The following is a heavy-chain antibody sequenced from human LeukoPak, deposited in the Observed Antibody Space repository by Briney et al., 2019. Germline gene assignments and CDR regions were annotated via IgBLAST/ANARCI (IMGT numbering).Heavy chain of an antibody. V-gene: IGHV1-18*01. D-gene: IGHD6-19*01. CDR3: VQVAVAGTVGAFDI. CDR1: GYTFTSYG. CDR2: ISAYNGNT. Sequence: GASVKVSCKASGYTFTSYGISWVRQAPVQGLEWMGRISAYNGNTNYAQKLQGRVTMTTDTSTSTAYMELRSLRSDDTAVYYCVQVAVAGTVGAFDIWGQGTMVTVSS. J-gene: IGHJ3*02.